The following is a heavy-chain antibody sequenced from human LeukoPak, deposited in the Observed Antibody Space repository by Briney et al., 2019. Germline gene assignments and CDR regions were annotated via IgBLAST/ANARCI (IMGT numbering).Heavy chain of an antibody. D-gene: IGHD3-22*01. J-gene: IGHJ5*02. Sequence: PSETLSLTCSVSGDSLSNYYWTWMRQPPGKGLEWVGYIYYTGSPNYNPSLKSRVTISVDTSKNQFSLKLSSVTAADTAVYYCARSYDSSGYYIGNWFDPWGQGTLVTVSS. CDR3: ARSYDSSGYYIGNWFDP. CDR1: GDSLSNYY. V-gene: IGHV4-59*08. CDR2: IYYTGSP.